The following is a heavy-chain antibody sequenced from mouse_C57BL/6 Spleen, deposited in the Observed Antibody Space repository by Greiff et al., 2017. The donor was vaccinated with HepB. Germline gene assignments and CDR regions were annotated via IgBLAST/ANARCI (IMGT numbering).Heavy chain of an antibody. CDR2: ISDGGSYT. CDR3: AREGKTGTDWFAY. J-gene: IGHJ3*01. CDR1: GFTFSSYA. V-gene: IGHV5-4*01. Sequence: EVKLVESGGGLVKPGGSLKLSCAASGFTFSSYAMSWVRQTPEKRLEWVATISDGGSYTYYPDNVKGRFTISRDNAKNNLYLQMSHLKSEDTAMYYCAREGKTGTDWFAYWGQGTLVTVSA. D-gene: IGHD4-1*01.